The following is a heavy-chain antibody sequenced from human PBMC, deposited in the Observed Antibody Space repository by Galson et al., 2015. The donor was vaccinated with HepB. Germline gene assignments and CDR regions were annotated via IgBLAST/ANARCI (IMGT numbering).Heavy chain of an antibody. CDR2: ISHSGSAM. CDR1: GFTFSSYS. V-gene: IGHV3-48*04. D-gene: IGHD6-19*01. CDR3: AREFRPYNSGYFFDY. J-gene: IGHJ4*02. Sequence: SLRLPCAASGFTFSSYSMHWVRQAPGKGLEWVSYISHSGSAMYYADSVTGRFTISRDNAKNSLYLHMSSLRAEDTAVYYCAREFRPYNSGYFFDYWGQGALVAVSS.